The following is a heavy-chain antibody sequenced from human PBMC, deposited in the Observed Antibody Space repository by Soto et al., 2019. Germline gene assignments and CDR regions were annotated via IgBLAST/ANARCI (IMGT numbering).Heavy chain of an antibody. CDR2: IYYSGST. CDR3: AKDEVLLWSGELV. Sequence: QVHLQESGPGLVKPSQTLSLTCSVSGVSVTTGGVYYWSWIRQHPGKGPEWIGYIYYSGSTYYNTSINTRFTMSADPSTNQFSLTMTSVTVADTAVYFCAKDEVLLWSGELVWGQGILVTVSS. J-gene: IGHJ4*02. CDR1: GVSVTTGGVYY. V-gene: IGHV4-31*03. D-gene: IGHD3-10*01.